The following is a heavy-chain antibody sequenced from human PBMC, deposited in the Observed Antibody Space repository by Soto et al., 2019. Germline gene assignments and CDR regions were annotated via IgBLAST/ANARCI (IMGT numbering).Heavy chain of an antibody. CDR3: ARPRGILRSGRNWFDP. CDR1: GYTFTSYD. J-gene: IGHJ5*02. D-gene: IGHD6-19*01. CDR2: MNPNSGNT. V-gene: IGHV1-8*01. Sequence: ASVKGSCKASGYTFTSYDINWVRQATGQGLEWMGWMNPNSGNTGYAQKFQGRVTMTRNTSISTAYVELSSLRSEDTAVYYCARPRGILRSGRNWFDPWGQGTLVTVSS.